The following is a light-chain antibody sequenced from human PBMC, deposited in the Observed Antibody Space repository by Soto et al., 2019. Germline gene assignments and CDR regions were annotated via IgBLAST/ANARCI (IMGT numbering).Light chain of an antibody. CDR2: AAS. CDR3: LQHNSYPRST. V-gene: IGKV1-17*01. CDR1: QGIRND. Sequence: DIQMTQSPSSLSASVGDRVTITCRASQGIRNDLGWYQQKPGKGPKGLVYAASNLQSEVPSRFSGSGSGTEFTLTISGLQPEYFAIYYCLQHNSYPRSTFGGGTKVEIK. J-gene: IGKJ4*01.